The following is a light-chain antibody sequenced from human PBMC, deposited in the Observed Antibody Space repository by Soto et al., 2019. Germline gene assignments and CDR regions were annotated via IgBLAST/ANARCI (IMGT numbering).Light chain of an antibody. Sequence: DVVMTQSPLSLPVTLGQPASISCRSSQSLVYSDGNTYLNGYQQKPGKAPKLLIYKASTLKSGVPSRFSGSGSGTEFTLTISSLQPDDFATYYCQHYNSYSEAFGQGTKV. CDR2: KAS. CDR3: QHYNSYSEA. CDR1: QSLVYSDGNTY. J-gene: IGKJ1*01. V-gene: IGKV2D-30*01.